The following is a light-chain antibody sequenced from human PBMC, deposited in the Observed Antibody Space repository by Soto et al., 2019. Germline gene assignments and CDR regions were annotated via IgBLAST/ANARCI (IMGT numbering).Light chain of an antibody. Sequence: QSALTQPPSASGSPGQSVTISCTGTSSDVGGYDYVSWYQQHPGKAPKLMIYDVGKRPSGVPDRFSGSKSGNTASLTFSGLQAEDEVGYCGSSYAGSNNLVFGTGTKVTV. V-gene: IGLV2-8*01. CDR2: DVG. CDR3: SSYAGSNNLV. CDR1: SSDVGGYDY. J-gene: IGLJ1*01.